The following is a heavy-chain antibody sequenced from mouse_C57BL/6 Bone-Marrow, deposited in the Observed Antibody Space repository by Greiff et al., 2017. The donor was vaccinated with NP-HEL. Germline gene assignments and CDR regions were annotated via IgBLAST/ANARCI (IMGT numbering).Heavy chain of an antibody. Sequence: EVMLVESGGGLVQPGGSMKLSCVASGFTFSNYWMNWVRQSPEKGLEWVAQIRLKSDNYATHYAESVKGRFTISRDDSKSSVYLQMNNLRAEDTGIYYCTVHYGSSPYYFDYWGQGTTLTVSS. CDR3: TVHYGSSPYYFDY. CDR1: GFTFSNYW. V-gene: IGHV6-3*01. CDR2: IRLKSDNYAT. J-gene: IGHJ2*01. D-gene: IGHD1-1*01.